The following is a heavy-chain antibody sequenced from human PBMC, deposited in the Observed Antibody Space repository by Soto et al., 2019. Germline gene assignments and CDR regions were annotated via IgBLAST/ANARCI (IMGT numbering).Heavy chain of an antibody. CDR1: GFTFSSYG. V-gene: IGHV3-33*01. J-gene: IGHJ3*02. Sequence: GGSLRLSCAASGFTFSSYGMHWVRQAPGKGLEWVAVIWYDGSNKYYADSVKGRFTISRDDSKNTLYLQMNSLRAEDTVVYYCARQGYCSGGSCRDAFDIWGQGTMVTVSS. CDR2: IWYDGSNK. D-gene: IGHD2-15*01. CDR3: ARQGYCSGGSCRDAFDI.